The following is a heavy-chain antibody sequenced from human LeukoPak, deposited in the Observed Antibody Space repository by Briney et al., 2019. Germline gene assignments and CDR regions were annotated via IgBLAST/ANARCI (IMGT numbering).Heavy chain of an antibody. CDR1: GFSFSTYT. CDR2: ISGNGANS. V-gene: IGHV3-23*01. J-gene: IGHJ4*02. D-gene: IGHD3-10*01. CDR3: ARRGGTNGWGDFDY. Sequence: GGSLRLSCAASGFSFSTYTRTWVRKPPGKGLEWVSSISGNGANSFYADSVQGRFTISRDNSKNSMSLHMNGLRAEDTAIYFCARRGGTNGWGDFDYWGQGILVTASS.